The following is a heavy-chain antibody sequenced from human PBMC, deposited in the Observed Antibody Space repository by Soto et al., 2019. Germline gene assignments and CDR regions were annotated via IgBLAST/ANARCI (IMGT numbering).Heavy chain of an antibody. J-gene: IGHJ4*02. CDR3: ARGTVVPAAMKGFDY. V-gene: IGHV3-11*01. Sequence: GSLRLSCAASGFTFSDYYMSWIRQAPGKGLEWVSYISSTGSTIYYADSVKGRFTISRDNAKNSLYLQMNSLRAEDTAVYYCARGTVVPAAMKGFDYWGQGTLVTVSS. CDR2: ISSTGSTI. CDR1: GFTFSDYY. D-gene: IGHD2-2*01.